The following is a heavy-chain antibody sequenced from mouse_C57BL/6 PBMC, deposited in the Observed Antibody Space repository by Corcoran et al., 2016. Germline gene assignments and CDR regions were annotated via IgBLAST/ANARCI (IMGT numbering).Heavy chain of an antibody. J-gene: IGHJ4*01. CDR1: GYTFTTYR. V-gene: IGHV9-3*01. CDR2: INAYSGVP. Sequence: QTQLVQSGPERKKPGETAKISSKASGYTFTTYRMSWVKQAPGKGVKCMGWINAYSGVPTYADDFKGRFAFSLETSASTAYLPINNLKNEDTATYFCARPLLYAMDYWGQGTSVTVSS. D-gene: IGHD6-1*01. CDR3: ARPLLYAMDY.